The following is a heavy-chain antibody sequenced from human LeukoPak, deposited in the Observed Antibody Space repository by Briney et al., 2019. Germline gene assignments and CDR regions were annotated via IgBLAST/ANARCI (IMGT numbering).Heavy chain of an antibody. D-gene: IGHD6-6*01. CDR1: GFTFSSYS. CDR3: ARDQIGAYSSSSYFDY. V-gene: IGHV3-48*01. Sequence: PGGSLRLSCVASGFTFSSYSMIWVRQAPGKGLEWVSYITSSSSTIYYADSVKGRFTISRDNAKNSLYLQMNSLRAEDTAVYYCARDQIGAYSSSSYFDYWGQGTLVTVSS. J-gene: IGHJ4*02. CDR2: ITSSSSTI.